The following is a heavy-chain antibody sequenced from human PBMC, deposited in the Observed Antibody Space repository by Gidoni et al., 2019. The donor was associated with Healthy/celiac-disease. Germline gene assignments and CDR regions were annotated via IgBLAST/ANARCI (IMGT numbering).Heavy chain of an antibody. V-gene: IGHV3-9*01. CDR2: ISWNSGSI. D-gene: IGHD2-21*02. CDR3: AKAYCGGDCYSHNWFDP. J-gene: IGHJ5*02. CDR1: GFTFHDYA. Sequence: EVQLVESGGGLVQPGRSLRLSCAASGFTFHDYAMHWVRQAPGKGLEWVSGISWNSGSIGYADSVKGRFTISRDNAKNSLYLQMNSLRAEDTALYYCAKAYCGGDCYSHNWFDPWGQGTLVTVSS.